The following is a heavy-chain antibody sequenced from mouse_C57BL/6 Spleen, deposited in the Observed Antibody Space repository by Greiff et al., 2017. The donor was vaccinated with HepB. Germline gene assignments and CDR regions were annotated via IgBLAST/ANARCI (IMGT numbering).Heavy chain of an antibody. V-gene: IGHV1-52*01. CDR3: ARGGDGYYPIDY. CDR1: GYTFTSSW. J-gene: IGHJ2*01. Sequence: QVQLQQPGAELVRPGSSVKLSCKASGYTFTSSWMHWVKQRPIQGLEWIGNIYPSDSDTHYNQKFKDKATLTVDKSSSTAYMQLSSLTSEDSAVYYCARGGDGYYPIDYWGQGTTLTVSS. CDR2: IYPSDSDT. D-gene: IGHD2-3*01.